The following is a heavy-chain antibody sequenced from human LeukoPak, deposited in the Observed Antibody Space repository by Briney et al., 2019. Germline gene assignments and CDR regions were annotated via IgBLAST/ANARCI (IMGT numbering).Heavy chain of an antibody. CDR3: VRGYSSGYRLDY. J-gene: IGHJ4*02. V-gene: IGHV3-74*01. Sequence: GGSLRLSCAASGFTFSSYWMHWVRQDPVKGLLWVSRINGDGSSTDYADSEKGRFTISRDNAKNTVYLQMNSLKAGDTAVYYCVRGYSSGYRLDYWGQGTLVTVSS. CDR2: INGDGSST. D-gene: IGHD3-22*01. CDR1: GFTFSSYW.